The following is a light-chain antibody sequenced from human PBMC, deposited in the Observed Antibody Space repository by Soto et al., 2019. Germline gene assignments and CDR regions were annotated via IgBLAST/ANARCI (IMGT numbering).Light chain of an antibody. CDR1: QGFXSSY. CDR2: GAS. Sequence: DITLAQSPSTLSFSPGERATLSCRASQGFXSSYSAWYQQKPGQAPRLRXYGASSRATGIPDRLSGGGSGTDFTLTISRLEPEDFAVYYCQQFSSYTRTFGGGTKVDIK. J-gene: IGKJ4*01. V-gene: IGKV3-20*01. CDR3: QQFSSYTRT.